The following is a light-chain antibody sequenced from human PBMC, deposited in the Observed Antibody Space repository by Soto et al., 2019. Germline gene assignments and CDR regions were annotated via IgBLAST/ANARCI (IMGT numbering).Light chain of an antibody. Sequence: EIVMTQSPATLSVSPGERATLSCRASQSVSSNLAWYRQKPGQAPRLLIYGASTRAAGIPARFSGSGSGTEFTLTISSLQSEDFAVYYCQQYNNWPRALTFGGGTKVDIK. CDR2: GAS. CDR3: QQYNNWPRALT. CDR1: QSVSSN. J-gene: IGKJ4*01. V-gene: IGKV3D-15*01.